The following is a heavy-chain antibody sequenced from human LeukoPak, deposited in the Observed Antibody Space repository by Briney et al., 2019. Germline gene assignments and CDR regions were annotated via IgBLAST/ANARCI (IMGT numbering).Heavy chain of an antibody. CDR3: ARYYGSGSPFDY. D-gene: IGHD3-10*01. V-gene: IGHV1-69*05. CDR2: IIPIFGTA. CDR1: GGTFSSYA. J-gene: IGHJ4*02. Sequence: SVKVSCKASGGTFSSYAISWVRQAPRQGLEWMGGIIPIFGTANYAQKFQGRVTITTDESTSTAYMELSSLRSEDTAVYYCARYYGSGSPFDYWGQGTLVTVSS.